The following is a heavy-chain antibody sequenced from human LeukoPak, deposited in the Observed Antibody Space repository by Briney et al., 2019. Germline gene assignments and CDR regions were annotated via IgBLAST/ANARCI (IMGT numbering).Heavy chain of an antibody. Sequence: GGSLRLSCAASGFTFSTFTMHWVRQAPGKGLEYVSGITDNGGTRNYANSVNGRFTISRDNSKNTLYLQMGSLRPDDMAVYYCAIQISGYVYWGQGTLVTVSS. D-gene: IGHD5-12*01. CDR1: GFTFSTFT. CDR3: AIQISGYVY. CDR2: ITDNGGTR. V-gene: IGHV3-64*01. J-gene: IGHJ4*02.